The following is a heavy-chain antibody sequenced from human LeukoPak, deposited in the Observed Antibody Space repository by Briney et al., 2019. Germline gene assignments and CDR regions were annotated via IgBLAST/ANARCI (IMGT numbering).Heavy chain of an antibody. V-gene: IGHV3-23*01. J-gene: IGHJ6*02. CDR3: AKVPTYYYDSSGYYYRWFYYYYYGMDV. D-gene: IGHD3-22*01. Sequence: GGSLRLSCAASGFTFSSYGMHWVRQAPGKGLEWVSAISGSGGSTYYADSVKGRFTISRDNSKNTLYLQMNSLRAEDTAVYYCAKVPTYYYDSSGYYYRWFYYYYYGMDVWGQGTTVTVSS. CDR2: ISGSGGST. CDR1: GFTFSSYG.